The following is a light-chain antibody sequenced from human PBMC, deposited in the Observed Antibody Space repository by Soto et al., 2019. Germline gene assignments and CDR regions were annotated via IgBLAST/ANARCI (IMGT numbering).Light chain of an antibody. Sequence: QSALTQPASVSGSPGQSITISCTGSNSDVGASNSVPWYQQRPGKAPQLIIYDVSHRPSGVSNRFSGSKSGNTASLTISGLQAEDEADYYCSSETSDKPLVVFGGGTQLTVL. CDR1: NSDVGASNS. V-gene: IGLV2-14*03. J-gene: IGLJ2*01. CDR3: SSETSDKPLVV. CDR2: DVS.